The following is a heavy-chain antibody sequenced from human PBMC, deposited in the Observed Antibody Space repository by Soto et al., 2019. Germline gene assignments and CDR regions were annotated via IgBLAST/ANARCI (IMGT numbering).Heavy chain of an antibody. CDR1: GGSISSSSYY. V-gene: IGHV4-39*01. CDR2: IYYSGST. CDR3: AGSPSTVTTWGAFDI. D-gene: IGHD4-17*01. Sequence: SETLSLTCTVSGGSISSSSYYWGWIRQPPGKGLEWIGSIYYSGSTYYNPSLKSRVTISVDTSKNQFSLKLSSVTAADTAVYYCAGSPSTVTTWGAFDIWGLGTMVTVSS. J-gene: IGHJ3*02.